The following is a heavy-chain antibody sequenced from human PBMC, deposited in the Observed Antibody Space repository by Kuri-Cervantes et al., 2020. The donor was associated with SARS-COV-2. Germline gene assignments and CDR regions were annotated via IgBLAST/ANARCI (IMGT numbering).Heavy chain of an antibody. J-gene: IGHJ6*02. Sequence: GESLKISWAASGFTFSSYGMHWVRQAPGKGLEWVAVIWYDGSNKYYADSVKGRFTISSDNYKNMLYLQMNSLRAEDTAVYYCAREEDGYYYYYAMDVWGQGTTVTVSS. D-gene: IGHD5-24*01. CDR3: AREEDGYYYYYAMDV. CDR2: IWYDGSNK. V-gene: IGHV3-33*01. CDR1: GFTFSSYG.